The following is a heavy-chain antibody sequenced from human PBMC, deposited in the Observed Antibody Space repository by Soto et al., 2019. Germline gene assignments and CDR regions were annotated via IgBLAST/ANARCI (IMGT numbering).Heavy chain of an antibody. CDR2: NRDSRRGVM. Sequence: ELQLVESGGGLVQPGGSLRLSCAASGFGISTYSLQWVRQAPGKGPEWVSYNRDSRRGVMFYAESVEGRLTISRDNARNSVYLHMNNLRVEDSAVYYCARGCSGTCGFELWGQGTPVTVSS. V-gene: IGHV3-48*04. CDR3: ARGCSGTCGFEL. CDR1: GFGISTYS. D-gene: IGHD2-15*01. J-gene: IGHJ4*02.